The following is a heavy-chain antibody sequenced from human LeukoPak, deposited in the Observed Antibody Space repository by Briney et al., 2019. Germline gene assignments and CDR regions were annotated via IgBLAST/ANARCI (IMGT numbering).Heavy chain of an antibody. CDR2: IKQDGSAK. CDR3: ARDRGSPGPLQLFDY. D-gene: IGHD1-7*01. CDR1: GFTFSIYW. J-gene: IGHJ4*02. Sequence: GGALRLSCEASGFTFSIYWMNWVRQAPGEGLEWVANIKQDGSAKYYVDSVKGRFTISRDNAKNSLYLQRSSLRAEDTAIYFCARDRGSPGPLQLFDYWGQGTLVPVSS. V-gene: IGHV3-7*01.